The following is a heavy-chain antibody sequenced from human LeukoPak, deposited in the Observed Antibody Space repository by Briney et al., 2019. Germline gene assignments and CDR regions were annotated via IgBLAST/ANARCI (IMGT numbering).Heavy chain of an antibody. CDR1: GFTISNYW. CDR2: IQQDGREK. CDR3: AREGSSNHY. J-gene: IGHJ4*02. Sequence: PGGSLRLSCVASGFTISNYWMSWVRQAPGKGLEWVANIQQDGREKYYLDSVKGRFTISRDNAKNSLYLQMNSLRAEDTAVYYCAREGSSNHYWGQGTLVTVSS. V-gene: IGHV3-7*01. D-gene: IGHD1-26*01.